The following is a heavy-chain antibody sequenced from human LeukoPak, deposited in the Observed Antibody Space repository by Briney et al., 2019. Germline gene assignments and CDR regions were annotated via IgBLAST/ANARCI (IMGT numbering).Heavy chain of an antibody. D-gene: IGHD2-2*01. V-gene: IGHV1-58*01. CDR1: GFTFTSSA. J-gene: IGHJ4*02. Sequence: ASVKVSCKASGFTFTSSAVQWVRQARGQRLEWIGWIVVGSGNTNYAQKFQERVTITRDMSTSTAYMELSSLRSEDTAMYYCAAGYCSSTSCNPGDDYWGQGTLVTVSS. CDR3: AAGYCSSTSCNPGDDY. CDR2: IVVGSGNT.